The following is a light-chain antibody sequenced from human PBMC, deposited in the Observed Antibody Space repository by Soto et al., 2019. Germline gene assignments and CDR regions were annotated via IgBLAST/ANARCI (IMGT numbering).Light chain of an antibody. J-gene: IGKJ1*01. CDR2: AAS. CDR3: HQYNNWPWT. Sequence: TVMTQSPVTLCVSPGDTATLSCRASQRVRSHLAWYQQKPGQAPRLLIYAASTRATGIPVRFSGSGSETEFTPTIRSLQSEDSALYYCHQYNNWPWTFGQGTKVDIK. CDR1: QRVRSH. V-gene: IGKV3-15*01.